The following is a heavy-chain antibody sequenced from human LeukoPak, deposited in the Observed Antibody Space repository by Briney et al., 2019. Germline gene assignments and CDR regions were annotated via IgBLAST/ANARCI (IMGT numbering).Heavy chain of an antibody. Sequence: SETLSLTCTVSGGSTSSYYWSWIRQPPGKGLEWIGYIYYSGSTNYNPSLKSRVTISVDTSKNQFSLKLSSVTAADTAVYYCARDQLFGGYSYGFDYWGQGTLVTVSS. CDR2: IYYSGST. CDR1: GGSTSSYY. J-gene: IGHJ4*02. CDR3: ARDQLFGGYSYGFDY. D-gene: IGHD5-18*01. V-gene: IGHV4-59*01.